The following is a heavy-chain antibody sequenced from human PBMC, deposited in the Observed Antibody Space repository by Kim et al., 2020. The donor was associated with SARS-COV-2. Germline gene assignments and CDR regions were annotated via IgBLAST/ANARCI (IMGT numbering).Heavy chain of an antibody. V-gene: IGHV3-74*01. CDR1: GFTFSSYW. J-gene: IGHJ6*02. Sequence: GGSLRLSCAASGFTFSSYWMHWVRQAPGKGLVWVSRINSDGSSTSYADSVKGRFTISRDNAKNTLYLQMNRLRAEDTAVYYCARDLGIVVVPAAIKGDYYYYGMDVWGQGTSVTVSS. CDR2: INSDGSST. CDR3: ARDLGIVVVPAAIKGDYYYYGMDV. D-gene: IGHD2-2*02.